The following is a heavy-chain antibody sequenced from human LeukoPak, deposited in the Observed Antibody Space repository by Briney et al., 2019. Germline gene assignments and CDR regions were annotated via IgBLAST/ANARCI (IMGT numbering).Heavy chain of an antibody. D-gene: IGHD4-17*01. CDR3: ARGLSRMTTVTR. V-gene: IGHV4-34*01. Sequence: SETLSLTCAVYGGSFSGYYWSWIRQPPGKGLEWIGEINHSGSTNYNPSLKSRVTISVDTSKNQFSLKLSSVTAADTAVYYCARGLSRMTTVTRWGQGTLVTVSS. CDR1: GGSFSGYY. J-gene: IGHJ4*02. CDR2: INHSGST.